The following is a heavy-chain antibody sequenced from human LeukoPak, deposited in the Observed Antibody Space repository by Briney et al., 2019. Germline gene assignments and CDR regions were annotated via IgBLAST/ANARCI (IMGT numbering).Heavy chain of an antibody. CDR2: SYTSGST. CDR3: ARDQRQQLVRGGYYYYYMDV. J-gene: IGHJ6*03. D-gene: IGHD6-13*01. Sequence: PSETLSLTCTVSGGSISSYYWSWIRQPAAKGLEWIGRSYTSGSTNYNPTLKSQVTISVDRSKTQFSLKLSSVTAADTAVYYGARDQRQQLVRGGYYYYYMDVWGKGTTVTVSS. CDR1: GGSISSYY. V-gene: IGHV4-4*07.